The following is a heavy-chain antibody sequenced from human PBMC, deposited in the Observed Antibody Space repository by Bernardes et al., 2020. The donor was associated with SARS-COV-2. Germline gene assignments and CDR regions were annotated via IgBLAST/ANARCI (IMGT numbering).Heavy chain of an antibody. CDR2: MNPKSGST. V-gene: IGHV1-8*01. CDR3: ARGLTGAVVIIATRGGLDP. J-gene: IGHJ5*02. Sequence: ASVKVSCTASGYDFNSYDINWVRQAPGQGLEWMGWMNPKSGSTGYAQKFQGRVSMTRSTSISTAYLEISSLRSEDTAVYYCARGLTGAVVIIATRGGLDPWGQGTLVTVSS. CDR1: GYDFNSYD. D-gene: IGHD2-21*01.